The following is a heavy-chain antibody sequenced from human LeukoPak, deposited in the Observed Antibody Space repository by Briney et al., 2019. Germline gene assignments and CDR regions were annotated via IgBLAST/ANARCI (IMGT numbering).Heavy chain of an antibody. CDR1: GGSISSGDYY. CDR2: IYYSGST. V-gene: IGHV4-30-4*01. Sequence: SETLSLTCTVSGGSISSGDYYWSWIRQPPGKGLEWIGYIYYSGSTYYNPSLKSRVTISVDTSKNQFSLKLSSVTAADTAVYCCARVGYCSGGSCLDYWGQGTLVTVSS. CDR3: ARVGYCSGGSCLDY. D-gene: IGHD2-15*01. J-gene: IGHJ4*02.